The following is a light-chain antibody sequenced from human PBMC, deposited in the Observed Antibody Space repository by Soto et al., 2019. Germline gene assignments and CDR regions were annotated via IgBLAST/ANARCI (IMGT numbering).Light chain of an antibody. Sequence: DIVMTQSPDSLAVSLGERATINCKSSQSVLYSSNNKNYLAWYQQKPGQPPKPLIYWASTRESGVPDRFSGSGSGTDFTLTISSLQAEDVAVYYCQQYYNTPRTFGGGTKVEIK. CDR3: QQYYNTPRT. V-gene: IGKV4-1*01. CDR1: QSVLYSSNNKNY. J-gene: IGKJ4*01. CDR2: WAS.